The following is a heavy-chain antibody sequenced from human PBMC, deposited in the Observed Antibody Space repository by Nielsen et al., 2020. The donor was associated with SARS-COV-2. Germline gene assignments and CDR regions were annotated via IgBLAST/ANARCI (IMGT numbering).Heavy chain of an antibody. CDR2: TYDTGST. CDR3: ASLHGGLLQFNWFDP. Sequence: PETLSPTCSVAGGSIGRSGYYWGWIRQPPGKGLEWIGHTYDTGSTYYNPSLKSRVTISVDTSRNQFSLRLTSVTVADTAVYYCASLHGGLLQFNWFDPWGQGTLVTVSS. J-gene: IGHJ5*02. V-gene: IGHV4-39*01. D-gene: IGHD4-11*01. CDR1: GGSIGRSGYY.